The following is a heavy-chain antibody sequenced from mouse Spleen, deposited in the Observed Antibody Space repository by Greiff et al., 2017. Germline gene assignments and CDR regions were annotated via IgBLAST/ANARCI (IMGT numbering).Heavy chain of an antibody. Sequence: QVQLKEPGAELVRPGTSVKLSCKASGYTFTSYWMHWVKQRPGQGLEWIGVIDPSDSYTNYNQKFKGKATLTVDTSSSTAYMQLSSLTSEDSAVYYCARLDPFAYWGQGTLVTVSA. CDR1: GYTFTSYW. CDR2: IDPSDSYT. V-gene: IGHV1-59*01. CDR3: ARLDPFAY. J-gene: IGHJ3*01.